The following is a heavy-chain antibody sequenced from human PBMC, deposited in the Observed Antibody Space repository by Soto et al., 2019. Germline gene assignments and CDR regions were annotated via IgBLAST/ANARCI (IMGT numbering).Heavy chain of an antibody. Sequence: SETLSLTCSVSGGSISSDDYYWTWIRQPPGEGLEWIGYIYYTGRTSSTPSLESRVTISIDTSKNQFSLKLSSVSAADTAVYYCAREGSSSPEYFDFWDPGTLVTVS. V-gene: IGHV4-30-4*01. CDR2: IYYTGRT. CDR1: GGSISSDDYY. D-gene: IGHD2-15*01. CDR3: AREGSSSPEYFDF. J-gene: IGHJ4*02.